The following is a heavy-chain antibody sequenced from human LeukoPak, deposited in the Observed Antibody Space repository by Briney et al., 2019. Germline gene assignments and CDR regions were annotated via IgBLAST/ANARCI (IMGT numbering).Heavy chain of an antibody. CDR3: AKDGLAYCGGDCQSPDYYYYMDV. Sequence: PGGSLRLSCAASGFTFNNYAMDWVRQAPGQGLEWFSAISGSGGGTYYADSVKGRFTISRDNSKNTLYLQMNSLRVEDTAVYYCAKDGLAYCGGDCQSPDYYYYMDVWGKGTTVTVSS. CDR1: GFTFNNYA. CDR2: ISGSGGGT. V-gene: IGHV3-23*01. D-gene: IGHD2-21*02. J-gene: IGHJ6*03.